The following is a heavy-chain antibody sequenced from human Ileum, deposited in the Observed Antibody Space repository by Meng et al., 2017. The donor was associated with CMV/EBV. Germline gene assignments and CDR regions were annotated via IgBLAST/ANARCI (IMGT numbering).Heavy chain of an antibody. V-gene: IGHV1-2*02. CDR2: INPTSGGT. D-gene: IGHD2-15*01. CDR1: GYTFGDYY. J-gene: IGHJ6*02. CDR3: ARGTRDCRASRCYFLIDYSYAMDV. Sequence: ASVKVSCKASGYTFGDYYIQWVRQAPGQGLEWVGWINPTSGGTDHAQKFQGRLTMTRDTSIDTADMELRGLGQDDTAVYYCARGTRDCRASRCYFLIDYSYAMDVWGQGTAVTVSS.